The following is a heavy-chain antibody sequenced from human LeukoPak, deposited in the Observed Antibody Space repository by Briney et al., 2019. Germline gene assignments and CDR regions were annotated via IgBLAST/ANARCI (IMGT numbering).Heavy chain of an antibody. CDR1: GGAISSSSYY. V-gene: IGHV4-39*07. J-gene: IGHJ6*03. CDR3: ASPLNADYMDV. CDR2: IYYSGST. D-gene: IGHD2-8*01. Sequence: PSETLSLTCTVTGGAISSSSYYWGWIRQPPGKGLEWIGSIYYSGSTYYNPSLKSRVTISVDTSKNQFSLKLSSVTAADTAVYNCASPLNADYMDVWGKGTTVTVSS.